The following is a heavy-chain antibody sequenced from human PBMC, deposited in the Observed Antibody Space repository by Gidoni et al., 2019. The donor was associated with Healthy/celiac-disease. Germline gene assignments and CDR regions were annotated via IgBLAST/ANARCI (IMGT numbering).Heavy chain of an antibody. J-gene: IGHJ4*02. D-gene: IGHD4-17*01. CDR2: ISGSGSTM. V-gene: IGHV3-11*01. Sequence: QVQLVESGGGLVKPGGSLRPSCAASGFTFSDYYMSWVRQAPGKGLEWVSYISGSGSTMYYVDSVKGRFTISRDNAENSLYLQMNSLRAEDTAVYYCARLQDYGDYATDYWGQGTLVTVSS. CDR3: ARLQDYGDYATDY. CDR1: GFTFSDYY.